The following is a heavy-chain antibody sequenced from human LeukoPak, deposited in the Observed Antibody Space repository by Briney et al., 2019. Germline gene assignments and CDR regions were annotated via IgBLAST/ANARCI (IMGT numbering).Heavy chain of an antibody. CDR3: ARFLEYSSSSYYYYGMDV. J-gene: IGHJ6*02. V-gene: IGHV3-21*01. CDR2: ISTRSSYI. CDR1: GFTFSSYS. D-gene: IGHD6-6*01. Sequence: GGSLRLSCAASGFTFSSYSLNWVRQAPGKGLEWVSSISTRSSYIVYADSVKGRFTISRDNAKNSLCLQMNSLRAEDTAVYYCARFLEYSSSSYYYYGMDVWGQGTTVTVSS.